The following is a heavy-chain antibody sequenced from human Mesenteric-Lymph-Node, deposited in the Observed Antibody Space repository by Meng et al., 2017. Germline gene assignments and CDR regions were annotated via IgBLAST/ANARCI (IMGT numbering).Heavy chain of an antibody. CDR1: GLSFSTYN. CDR3: ARDPGYENGWLDY. Sequence: VQLLGFGGGVVQLGRSLSLSCAASGLSFSTYNMHWVRQAPGKGLEWVAAIWYDGSNKFYVDSVKGRFTISRDNSKNTLYLQMNSLRVEDTAVFYCARDPGYENGWLDYWGQGTLVTVSS. D-gene: IGHD6-19*01. J-gene: IGHJ4*02. V-gene: IGHV3-33*01. CDR2: IWYDGSNK.